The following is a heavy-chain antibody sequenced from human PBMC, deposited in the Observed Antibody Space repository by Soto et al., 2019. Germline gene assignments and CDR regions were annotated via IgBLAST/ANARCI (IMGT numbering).Heavy chain of an antibody. CDR2: IDSSAEK. CDR1: GLSITDSEMG. Sequence: QVTLKESGPVLVKPTETLTLRCTVSGLSITDSEMGVSWIRQPPGQPLEWLAHIDSSAEKPYRSFLKSRLATSKDPSDRQIVLTRTNMDPADTATYYCARRHLAVAVGPRCDPWGQGIPVTVSS. CDR3: ARRHLAVAVGPRCDP. V-gene: IGHV2-26*01. J-gene: IGHJ5*02.